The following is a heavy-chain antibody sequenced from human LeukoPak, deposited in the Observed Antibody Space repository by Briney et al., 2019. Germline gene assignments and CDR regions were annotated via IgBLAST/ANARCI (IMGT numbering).Heavy chain of an antibody. CDR2: IYYSGST. D-gene: IGHD6-13*01. CDR1: GGSISSYY. CDR3: ARVGSIAAAGPYFDY. Sequence: SETLSLTCTVSGGSISSYYWSWIRQPPGKGLEWNGYIYYSGSTNYNPSLKSRVTISVDTSKNQFSLKLSSATAADTAVYYCARVGSIAAAGPYFDYWGQGTLVTVSP. V-gene: IGHV4-59*01. J-gene: IGHJ4*02.